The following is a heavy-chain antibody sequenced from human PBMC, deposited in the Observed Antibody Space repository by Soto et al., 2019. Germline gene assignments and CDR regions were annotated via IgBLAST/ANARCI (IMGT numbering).Heavy chain of an antibody. CDR2: ISWDGGST. CDR1: GFTFDDYT. J-gene: IGHJ4*02. Sequence: VSLRLSCAASGFTFDDYTMHWVRQAPGKGLEWVSLISWDGGSTYYADSVKGRFTISRDNSKNSLYLQMNSLRTEDTALYYCAISVRCSGGSCYQYFDYWGQGTLVTVSS. CDR3: AISVRCSGGSCYQYFDY. D-gene: IGHD2-15*01. V-gene: IGHV3-43*01.